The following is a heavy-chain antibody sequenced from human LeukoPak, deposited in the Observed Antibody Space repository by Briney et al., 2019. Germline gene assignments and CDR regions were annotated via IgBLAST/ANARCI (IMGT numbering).Heavy chain of an antibody. J-gene: IGHJ5*02. CDR3: ATSTSVTHTRDP. Sequence: ASVKVSCKASGYAFNDIYFNWVRQAPGQGLEWMGWINPNGGARIYSQKFQGRVTMDTSVSTVYMELSSLTSDDTAVYYCATSTSVTHTRDPWGQGTLVTVSS. D-gene: IGHD5/OR15-5a*01. V-gene: IGHV1-2*02. CDR2: INPNGGAR. CDR1: GYAFNDIY.